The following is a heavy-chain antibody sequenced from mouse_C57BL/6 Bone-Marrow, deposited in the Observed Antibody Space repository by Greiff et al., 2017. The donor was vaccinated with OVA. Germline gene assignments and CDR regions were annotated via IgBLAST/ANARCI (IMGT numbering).Heavy chain of an antibody. V-gene: IGHV5-4*01. Sequence: EVQLQESGGGLVKPGGSLKLSCAASGFTFSSYAMSWVRQTPEKRLEWVAIISDGGSYTYYPDNVKGRFTISRDNAKNNLYLQMSHLKSEDTAMYYCARGFYPWFAYWGQGTLVTVSA. CDR2: ISDGGSYT. J-gene: IGHJ3*01. CDR1: GFTFSSYA. D-gene: IGHD2-1*01. CDR3: ARGFYPWFAY.